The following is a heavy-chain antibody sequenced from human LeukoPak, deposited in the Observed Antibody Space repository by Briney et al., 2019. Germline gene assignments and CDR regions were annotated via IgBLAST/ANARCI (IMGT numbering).Heavy chain of an antibody. J-gene: IGHJ4*02. D-gene: IGHD3-9*01. Sequence: GGSLRLSCAASGFTFSSYAMSWVRQAPGKGLEWVSAISGSGGSTYYADSVKGRFTISRDNSKNTLYLQMNSLRAEDTAVYYCAKDLWDILTGYYQYYIDYWGQGTLVTVSS. CDR1: GFTFSSYA. CDR3: AKDLWDILTGYYQYYIDY. V-gene: IGHV3-23*01. CDR2: ISGSGGST.